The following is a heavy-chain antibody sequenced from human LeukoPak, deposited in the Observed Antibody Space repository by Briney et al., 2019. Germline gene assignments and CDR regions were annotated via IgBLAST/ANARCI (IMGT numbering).Heavy chain of an antibody. Sequence: ASVKVSCKASGYTFTSYAMNWVRQAPGQGLEWMGIINPSGGITSYAQKFQVRVTMTRDTSTSTVYMELSSLRSEDTAVYYCARGLNAWDYWGQGTLVTVSS. CDR2: INPSGGIT. J-gene: IGHJ4*02. CDR1: GYTFTSYA. CDR3: ARGLNAWDY. D-gene: IGHD1-1*01. V-gene: IGHV1-46*01.